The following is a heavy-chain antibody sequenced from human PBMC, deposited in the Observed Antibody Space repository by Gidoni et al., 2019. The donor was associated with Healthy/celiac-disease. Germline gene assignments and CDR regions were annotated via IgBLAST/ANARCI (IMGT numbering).Heavy chain of an antibody. J-gene: IGHJ5*02. CDR2: IYYSGST. D-gene: IGHD3-22*01. CDR1: GGSISSYY. Sequence: QVQLQESGPGLVKPSETLSLTCTVSGGSISSYYWSWIRQPPEKGLEWIGYIYYSGSTNYNPSLKSRVTISVDTSKNQFSLKLSSVTAADTAVYYCACDSSGYPRGRGWFDPWGQGTLVTVSS. V-gene: IGHV4-59*08. CDR3: ACDSSGYPRGRGWFDP.